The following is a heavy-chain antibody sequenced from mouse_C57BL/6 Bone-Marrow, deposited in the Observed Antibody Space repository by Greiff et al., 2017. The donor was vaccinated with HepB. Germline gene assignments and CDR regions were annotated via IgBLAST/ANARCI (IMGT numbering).Heavy chain of an antibody. D-gene: IGHD2-4*01. CDR2: ISNGGGST. CDR1: GFTFSDYY. Sequence: EVMLVESGGGLVQPGGSLKLSCAASGFTFSDYYMYWVRQTPEKRLEWVAYISNGGGSTYYPDTVKGRFTISRDNAKNTLYLQMSRLKSEDTAMYYCARIYDYDGGVDYWGQGTTLTVSS. V-gene: IGHV5-12*01. CDR3: ARIYDYDGGVDY. J-gene: IGHJ2*01.